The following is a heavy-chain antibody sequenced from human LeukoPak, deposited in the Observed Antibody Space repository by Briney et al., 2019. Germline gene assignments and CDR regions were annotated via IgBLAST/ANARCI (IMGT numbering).Heavy chain of an antibody. V-gene: IGHV3-30-3*01. D-gene: IGHD3-10*01. CDR1: GFTFSSYA. CDR3: ARENPMVRGVSLRDYYYYYGMDV. CDR2: ISCDGSNK. J-gene: IGHJ6*02. Sequence: PGGSLRLSCVASGFTFSSYAMHWVRQAPGKGLEWVAVISCDGSNKYYADSVKGRFTISRDNSKNTLYLQMNSLRAEDTAVYYCARENPMVRGVSLRDYYYYYGMDVWGQGTTVTVSS.